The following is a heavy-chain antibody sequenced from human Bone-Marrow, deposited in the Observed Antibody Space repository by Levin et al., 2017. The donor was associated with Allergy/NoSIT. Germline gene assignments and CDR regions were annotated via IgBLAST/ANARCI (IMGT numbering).Heavy chain of an antibody. J-gene: IGHJ4*02. CDR2: ITPLSETV. Sequence: PGESLKISCKVSGGTVSSYSISWVREAPGQGLEWMGGITPLSETVDYAQKFQGRVTITADKSTMTVYMELSRLRSDDTAVYYCGRDYPGFRSGRHFDYWGQGTQVIVSP. V-gene: IGHV1-69*06. CDR3: GRDYPGFRSGRHFDY. CDR1: GGTVSSYS. D-gene: IGHD6-19*01.